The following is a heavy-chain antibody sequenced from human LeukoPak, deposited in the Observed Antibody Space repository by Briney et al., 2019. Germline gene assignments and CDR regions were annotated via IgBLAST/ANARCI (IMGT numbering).Heavy chain of an antibody. J-gene: IGHJ4*02. D-gene: IGHD6-19*01. V-gene: IGHV4-34*01. CDR2: INHSGST. CDR3: ARGPAVAGTVDY. Sequence: SETLSLTCAVYGGSFSDYYWSWIRQPPGKGLEWIGEINHSGSTNYNPSLKSRVTISVDTSKNQFSLKLSSVTAADTAVYYCARGPAVAGTVDYWGQGTLVTVSS. CDR1: GGSFSDYY.